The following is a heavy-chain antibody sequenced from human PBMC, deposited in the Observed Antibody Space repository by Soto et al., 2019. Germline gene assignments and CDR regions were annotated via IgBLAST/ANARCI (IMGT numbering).Heavy chain of an antibody. J-gene: IGHJ6*03. CDR3: ARHMYQLRNQYYDFWSGHTDHRYYMDV. Sequence: HGESLKISCKGSGYSFTSYWIGWVHQMPGKGLEWMGIIYPGDSDTRYSPSFQGQVTISADKSISTAYLQWSSLKASDTAMYYCARHMYQLRNQYYDFWSGHTDHRYYMDVWGKGTTVTVSS. CDR1: GYSFTSYW. D-gene: IGHD3-3*01. V-gene: IGHV5-51*07. CDR2: IYPGDSDT.